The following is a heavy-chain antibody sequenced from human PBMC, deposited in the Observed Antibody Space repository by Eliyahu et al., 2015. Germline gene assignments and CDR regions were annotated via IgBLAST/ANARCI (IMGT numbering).Heavy chain of an antibody. CDR1: GFTXSDYS. CDR2: ISNSGSYI. Sequence: EVQLVESGGGLVKPGGSLRLSCAASGFTXSDYSMNWVRQAPGKGLEWVSSISNSGSYIYYADSVKGRFTISRDNTKNSVYLQMNSLRAEDTAVYFCARDHDNTGWYGEGYSDHWGQGTLVTVSS. V-gene: IGHV3-21*01. J-gene: IGHJ4*02. D-gene: IGHD6-19*01. CDR3: ARDHDNTGWYGEGYSDH.